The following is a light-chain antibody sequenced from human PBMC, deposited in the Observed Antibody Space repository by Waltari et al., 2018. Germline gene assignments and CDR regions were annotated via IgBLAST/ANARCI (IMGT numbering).Light chain of an antibody. CDR2: DVS. J-gene: IGKJ1*01. CDR1: QRINNW. CDR3: QQYNSFSGS. Sequence: DIQMTQSPSTLSASVGDKVPITCRASQRINNWLAWYQLKPGRTPKLLIYDVSTLDSGVPSRFSGSGSETDFTLTISSLQPDDFGTYYCQQYNSFSGSFGQGTKVEVK. V-gene: IGKV1-5*03.